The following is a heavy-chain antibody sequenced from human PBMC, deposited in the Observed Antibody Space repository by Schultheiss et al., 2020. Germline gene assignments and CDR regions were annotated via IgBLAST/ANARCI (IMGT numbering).Heavy chain of an antibody. Sequence: GESLKISCAASGFTFSSYGMHWVRQAPGKGLEWVAVIWYDGSNKYYADSVKGRFTISRDNSKNTLYLQMNSLRVEDTAVYYCAKRVAFYFDYWGQGTLVTVSS. CDR1: GFTFSSYG. V-gene: IGHV3-33*06. J-gene: IGHJ4*02. CDR2: IWYDGSNK. CDR3: AKRVAFYFDY. D-gene: IGHD2-15*01.